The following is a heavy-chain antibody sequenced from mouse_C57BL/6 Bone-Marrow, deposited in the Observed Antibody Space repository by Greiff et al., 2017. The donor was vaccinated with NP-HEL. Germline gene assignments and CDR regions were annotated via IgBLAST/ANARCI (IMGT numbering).Heavy chain of an antibody. CDR3: ARHGGYFDY. Sequence: QVHVKQSGAELARPGASVKMSCKASGYTFTSYTMHWVKQRPGQGLEWIGYINPSSGYTKYNQKFKDKVTLTADKSASTDYMQLSSLTSEDSAVYYCARHGGYFDYWGQGTTLTVSS. V-gene: IGHV1-4*01. CDR2: INPSSGYT. J-gene: IGHJ2*01. CDR1: GYTFTSYT.